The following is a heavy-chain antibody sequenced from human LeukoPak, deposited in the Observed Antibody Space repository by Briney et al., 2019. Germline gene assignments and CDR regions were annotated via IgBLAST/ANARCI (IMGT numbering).Heavy chain of an antibody. CDR3: ARDTHPIVVVPAAIDY. D-gene: IGHD2-2*01. J-gene: IGHJ4*02. CDR2: ISSSSSYI. Sequence: GGSLRLSCAASGFTFSSYSMNWVRQAPGKGLEWVSSISSSSSYIYYADSVKGRFTISRDNAKNSLYLQMNSLRAEDTAVYYCARDTHPIVVVPAAIDYWGQGTLVTVSS. V-gene: IGHV3-21*01. CDR1: GFTFSSYS.